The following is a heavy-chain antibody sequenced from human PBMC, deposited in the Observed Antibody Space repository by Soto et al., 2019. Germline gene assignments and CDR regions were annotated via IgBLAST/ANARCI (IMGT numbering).Heavy chain of an antibody. J-gene: IGHJ4*02. D-gene: IGHD4-17*01. CDR2: IYYSGST. V-gene: IGHV4-39*01. CDR3: ARQSGLRSQYYFDY. CDR1: GGSISSSSYY. Sequence: SETLSLTCTVSGGSISSSSYYWGWIRQPPGKGLEWIGSIYYSGSTYYNPSLKSRVTISVDTSKNQFSLKLSSVTAADTAVYYCARQSGLRSQYYFDYWGQGTLVTVSS.